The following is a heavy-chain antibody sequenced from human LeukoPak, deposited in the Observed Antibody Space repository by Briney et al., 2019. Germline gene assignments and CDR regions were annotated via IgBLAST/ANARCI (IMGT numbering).Heavy chain of an antibody. D-gene: IGHD3-10*01. V-gene: IGHV4-38-2*02. CDR3: ATYGSGSYYKGWFDP. CDR2: RYHSGST. J-gene: IGHJ5*02. CDR1: GYSITSGYF. Sequence: SETLSLTCTVSGYSITSGYFWGWIRQPPGKGLEWIGSRYHSGSTYCNPSLESRVTISVDTSKNQFSLRLSSVTAADTAVYYCATYGSGSYYKGWFDPWGQGTLVTVSS.